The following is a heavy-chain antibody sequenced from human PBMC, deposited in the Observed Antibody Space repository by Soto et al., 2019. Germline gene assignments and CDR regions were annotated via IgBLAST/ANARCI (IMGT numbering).Heavy chain of an antibody. V-gene: IGHV3-23*01. CDR3: AKDAKILDWLPTSYVFDF. D-gene: IGHD3-9*01. CDR2: ISRSGNST. CDR1: GLSFSSYA. Sequence: EVQVLESGGGLAQPGRSLRLSCAVSGLSFSSYAMTWVRQSPGKGLEWVSSISRSGNSTYSADSVRGRFTISRDNSKNTLYLQMNSLRAEDTAVYYCAKDAKILDWLPTSYVFDFWGQGTLFTVSS. J-gene: IGHJ4*02.